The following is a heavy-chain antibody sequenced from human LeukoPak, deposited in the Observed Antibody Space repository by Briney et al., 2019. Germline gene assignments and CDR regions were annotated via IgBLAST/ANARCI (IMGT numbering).Heavy chain of an antibody. V-gene: IGHV4-39*07. J-gene: IGHJ4*02. Sequence: PSETLSLTCTVSGGAISSSSYYWGWIRQPPGKGLEWIGTIHYSGSTYYNPPLKSRVTISVDTSKNQFSLKLSSVTAADTAVYYCARGESGGSSGYYWDYWGQGTLVTVSS. D-gene: IGHD3-22*01. CDR2: IHYSGST. CDR3: ARGESGGSSGYYWDY. CDR1: GGAISSSSYY.